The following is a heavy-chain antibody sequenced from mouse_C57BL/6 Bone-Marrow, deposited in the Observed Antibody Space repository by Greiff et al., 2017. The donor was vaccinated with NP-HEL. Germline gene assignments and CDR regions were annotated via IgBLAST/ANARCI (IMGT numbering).Heavy chain of an antibody. CDR1: GFTFSSYA. V-gene: IGHV5-9-1*02. J-gene: IGHJ2*01. CDR3: TREDYGSSYDY. D-gene: IGHD1-1*01. Sequence: EVKLMESGAGLVKPGGSLKLSCAASGFTFSSYAMSWVRQTPEKRLEWVAYISSGGDYIYYADTVKGRFTISRDNARNTLYLQMSSLKSEDTAMYYCTREDYGSSYDYWGQGTTLTVSS. CDR2: ISSGGDYI.